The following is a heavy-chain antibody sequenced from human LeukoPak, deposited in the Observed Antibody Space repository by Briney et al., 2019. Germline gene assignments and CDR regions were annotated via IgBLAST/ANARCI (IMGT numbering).Heavy chain of an antibody. CDR2: IYYSGST. V-gene: IGHV4-30-4*01. CDR1: GGSISSGDYC. CDR3: ARSNRNVDDAFGI. D-gene: IGHD1-14*01. Sequence: SETLSLTCTVSGGSISSGDYCWSWIRQPPGKGLEWIGYIYYSGSTYYNPSLKSRVTISVDTSKNQFSLKLSSVTAADTAVYYCARSNRNVDDAFGIWGQGTMVTVSS. J-gene: IGHJ3*02.